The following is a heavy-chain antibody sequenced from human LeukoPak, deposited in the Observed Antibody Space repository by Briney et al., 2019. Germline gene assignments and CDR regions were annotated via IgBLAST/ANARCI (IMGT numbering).Heavy chain of an antibody. Sequence: GGSLRLSCAASGFTFSSYSMNWVRQAPGKGLEWVSSISSSSSYIYYADSVKGRFTISRDNAKNSLYLQMNSLSAEDTAVYYCARGESKRFLEWLFFDCWGQGTLVTVSS. CDR1: GFTFSSYS. D-gene: IGHD3-3*01. J-gene: IGHJ4*02. V-gene: IGHV3-21*01. CDR3: ARGESKRFLEWLFFDC. CDR2: ISSSSSYI.